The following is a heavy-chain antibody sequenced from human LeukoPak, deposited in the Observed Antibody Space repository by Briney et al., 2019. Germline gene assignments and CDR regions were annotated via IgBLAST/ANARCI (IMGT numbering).Heavy chain of an antibody. V-gene: IGHV4-34*01. D-gene: IGHD3-10*01. CDR3: ARESVVRGVIITYYYYMDV. J-gene: IGHJ6*03. Sequence: SETLSLTCAVYGVSFSGYYWSWIRQPPGKGLEWLGEINHSGSTNYNPSLKSRVTISVDTSKNQFSLKLSSVTAADTAVYYCARESVVRGVIITYYYYMDVWGKGTTVTVSS. CDR2: INHSGST. CDR1: GVSFSGYY.